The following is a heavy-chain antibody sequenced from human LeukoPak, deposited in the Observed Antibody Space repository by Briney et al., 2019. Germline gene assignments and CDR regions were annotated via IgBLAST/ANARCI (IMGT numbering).Heavy chain of an antibody. CDR1: GGSISSSY. J-gene: IGHJ4*02. V-gene: IGHV4-59*08. CDR2: IYHGGTI. D-gene: IGHD5-18*01. Sequence: SETLSLTCTVCGGSISSSYWSWIRQSPGKGLEWIGYIYHGGTIKYNSSLKSRVTISVDTSKNQCSLKLRSVDATDTAMYYCARHEGSNGYFKDWGQGTLVIVSS. CDR3: ARHEGSNGYFKD.